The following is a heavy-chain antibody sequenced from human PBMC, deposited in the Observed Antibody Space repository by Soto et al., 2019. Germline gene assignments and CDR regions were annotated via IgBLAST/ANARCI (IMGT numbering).Heavy chain of an antibody. CDR2: IYYTGST. J-gene: IGHJ4*02. D-gene: IGHD2-15*01. V-gene: IGHV4-61*01. CDR1: GGSVSSGLYY. CDR3: ARGPRSCSGGSCYQLDS. Sequence: SETLSLTCTVSGGSVSSGLYYWSWIRQPPGKTLDLIGYIYYTGSTNYNTSLKRRVTMSEDTSQNKFSMHLTSVTAADTVVYYCARGPRSCSGGSCYQLDSWGQGTLVTVS.